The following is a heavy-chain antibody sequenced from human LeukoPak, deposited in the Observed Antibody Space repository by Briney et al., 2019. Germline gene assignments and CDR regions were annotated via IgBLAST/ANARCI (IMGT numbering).Heavy chain of an antibody. CDR1: GFTFSSYG. V-gene: IGHV3-30*18. Sequence: PGRSLRLSCAASGFTFSSYGMDWVRQAPGKGLEWVAVISYDGSNKYYADSVKGRFTISRDNSKNTLYLQMNSLRAEDTAVYYCAKDGYDYGDYVDYWGQGTLVTVSS. J-gene: IGHJ4*02. D-gene: IGHD4-17*01. CDR2: ISYDGSNK. CDR3: AKDGYDYGDYVDY.